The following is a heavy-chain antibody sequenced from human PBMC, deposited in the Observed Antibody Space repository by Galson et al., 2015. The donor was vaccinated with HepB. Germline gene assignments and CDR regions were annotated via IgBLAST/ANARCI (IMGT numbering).Heavy chain of an antibody. V-gene: IGHV3-74*01. Sequence: SLRLSCAASGFTFSSHTMHWVRQAPGKRLVWVSRINNDGTSTNYADSVKGRFTISRDNAKNTLYLQMNSLRAEDTAVYYCVRDIDYWGQGTLVTVSS. CDR2: INNDGTST. J-gene: IGHJ4*02. CDR1: GFTFSSHT. CDR3: VRDIDY.